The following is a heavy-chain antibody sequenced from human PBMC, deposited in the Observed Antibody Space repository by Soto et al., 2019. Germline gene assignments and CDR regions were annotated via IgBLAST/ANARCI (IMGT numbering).Heavy chain of an antibody. CDR3: AKIPSRGMIFGAGS. V-gene: IGHV3-23*05. CDR1: GFIFRNHV. CDR2: IDNSGDGS. D-gene: IGHD3-3*01. Sequence: GGSLRLSCAASGFIFRNHVLNWVRQAPGKGLEWVSAIDNSGDGSFYADSVKGRFIISRDNSKDTVFLHMNNLRLEDTAFYYCAKIPSRGMIFGAGSWGQGTLVTVSS. J-gene: IGHJ5*02.